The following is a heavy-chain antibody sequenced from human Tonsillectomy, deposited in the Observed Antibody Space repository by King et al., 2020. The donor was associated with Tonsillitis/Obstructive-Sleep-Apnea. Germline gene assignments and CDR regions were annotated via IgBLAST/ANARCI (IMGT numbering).Heavy chain of an antibody. CDR2: IYYSGST. CDR3: ARDIQDGTTDY. J-gene: IGHJ4*02. V-gene: IGHV4-59*01. Sequence: VQLQESGPGLVKPSETLSLTCTVSGGSISSYYWSWIRQPPGKGLEWIGYIYYSGSTNYNPSLKSRVTISVDTSKNQFSLKLSSVTAADTAVYYCARDIQDGTTDYAGQGTLVTVSS. CDR1: GGSISSYY. D-gene: IGHD1-7*01.